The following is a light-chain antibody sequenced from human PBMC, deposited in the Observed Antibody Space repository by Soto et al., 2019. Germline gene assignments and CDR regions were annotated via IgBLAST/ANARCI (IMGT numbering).Light chain of an antibody. CDR2: GAS. J-gene: IGKJ1*01. CDR3: QQYGSSSWT. CDR1: QSVSSSY. V-gene: IGKV3-20*01. Sequence: EIVLPQSPGTLSLSPGERATLSCRASQSVSSSYFAWYQQRFGQAPRILIYGASSRATGIPDRFSGSGSGTDFTLTISRLEPEDFAVYYCQQYGSSSWTFGQGTKVEIK.